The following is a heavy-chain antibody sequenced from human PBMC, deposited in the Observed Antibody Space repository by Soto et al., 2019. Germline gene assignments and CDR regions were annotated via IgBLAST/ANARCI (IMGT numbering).Heavy chain of an antibody. CDR2: IYYSGST. CDR1: GGSISSGGYY. J-gene: IGHJ3*02. CDR3: ARDRLGSDAFDI. Sequence: QVQLQESGPGLVKPSQTLSLTCTVSGGSISSGGYYWSWIRQHPGKGLEWIGYIYYSGSTYYNPSLKRRVTISVYTSKTQYALTLSSVTAADTAVYYCARDRLGSDAFDIWGQGTMVTVSS. D-gene: IGHD3-9*01. V-gene: IGHV4-31*03.